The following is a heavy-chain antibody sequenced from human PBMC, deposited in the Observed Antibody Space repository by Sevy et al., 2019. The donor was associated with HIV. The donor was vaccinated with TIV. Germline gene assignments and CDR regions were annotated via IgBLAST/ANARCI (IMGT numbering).Heavy chain of an antibody. D-gene: IGHD3-3*02. J-gene: IGHJ5*02. CDR3: AKEGKNIRSWFDP. CDR2: ISGYNGYT. V-gene: IGHV1-18*01. CDR1: GYSFTNYG. Sequence: ASVKVSCKASGYSFTNYGIGWVRQAPGQGLEWMGWISGYNGYTNYAQNLQGRVTMTTDTSTGKAYMELRSLGSDDTAIYYCAKEGKNIRSWFDPWGQGTLVTVSS.